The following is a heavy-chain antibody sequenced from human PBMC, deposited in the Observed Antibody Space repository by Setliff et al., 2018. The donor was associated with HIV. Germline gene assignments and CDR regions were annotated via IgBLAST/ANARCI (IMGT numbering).Heavy chain of an antibody. V-gene: IGHV3-74*03. CDR3: ARPTNIDTLYYGSQTFYMYYYGLDV. D-gene: IGHD1-26*01. CDR2: ISPDGSST. CDR1: GFTFSNNW. J-gene: IGHJ6*02. Sequence: GGSLRLSCAASGFTFSNNWIHWVRQTAEKGLVWVSRISPDGSSTMYADSVKGRFTISRDNAKNTVYLQMNSLRADDTAVYFCARPTNIDTLYYGSQTFYMYYYGLDVWSQGTTVTVSS.